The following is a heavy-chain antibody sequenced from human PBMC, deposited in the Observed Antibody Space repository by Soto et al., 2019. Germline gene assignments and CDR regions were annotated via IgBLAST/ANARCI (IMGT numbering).Heavy chain of an antibody. D-gene: IGHD3-10*01. V-gene: IGHV3-33*01. CDR3: AREGEWFGELLYYYYGMDV. CDR2: IWYDGSNK. Sequence: PGGSLRHSCAASGFTFSSYGMHWVRQAPGKGLEWVAVIWYDGSNKYYADSVKGRFTISRDNSKNTLYLQMNSLRAEDTAVYYCAREGEWFGELLYYYYGMDVWGQGTTVTVSS. CDR1: GFTFSSYG. J-gene: IGHJ6*02.